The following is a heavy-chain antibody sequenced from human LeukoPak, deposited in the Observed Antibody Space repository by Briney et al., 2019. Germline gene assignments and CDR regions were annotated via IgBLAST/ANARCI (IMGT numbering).Heavy chain of an antibody. CDR2: MNPNSGNT. D-gene: IGHD4-23*01. Sequence: ASVKVSCKASGYTFTNYDINWVRQASGQGLEWMGWMNPNSGNTGYAQKFQGRVTMTRDTSISTAYMELSSLRSDDTAVYYCASELRWKEYWGQGTWSPSPQ. CDR3: ASELRWKEY. J-gene: IGHJ4*02. CDR1: GYTFTNYD. V-gene: IGHV1-8*01.